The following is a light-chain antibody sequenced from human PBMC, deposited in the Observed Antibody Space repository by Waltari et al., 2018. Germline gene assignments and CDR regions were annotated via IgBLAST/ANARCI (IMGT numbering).Light chain of an antibody. Sequence: DTVMTQSPATLSVSPGERAPLSCRARPSVSTNLAWYQQTPGQPPRLLIYGASARATGIPARFSGRGSGTEFTLIISSLLSEDFAVYYCQQYHSWPTFGGGTKVEI. V-gene: IGKV3-15*01. CDR1: PSVSTN. CDR2: GAS. J-gene: IGKJ4*01. CDR3: QQYHSWPT.